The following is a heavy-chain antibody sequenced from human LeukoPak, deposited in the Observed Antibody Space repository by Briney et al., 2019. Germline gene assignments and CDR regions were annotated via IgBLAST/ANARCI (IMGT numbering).Heavy chain of an antibody. CDR1: GGSISSGGYY. Sequence: SETLSLTCTVSGGSISSGGYYWSWLRQHPGTGLEWLGYIDYSGSTYYNPSLKSRVTISVDTSKNQYSLKLSSVTAADTAVYYCAREVRRSLTGYYYGFDPWGQGTLVTVSS. CDR3: AREVRRSLTGYYYGFDP. V-gene: IGHV4-31*03. J-gene: IGHJ5*02. D-gene: IGHD3-9*01. CDR2: IDYSGST.